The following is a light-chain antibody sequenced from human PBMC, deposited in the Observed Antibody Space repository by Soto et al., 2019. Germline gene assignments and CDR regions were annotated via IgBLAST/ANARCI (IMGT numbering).Light chain of an antibody. V-gene: IGLV2-23*02. Sequence: QSVLTQPASVSGSPGQSITISCTGTSSDVGSHNFVSWYQQRPGKASKLMIFEVTKRPSGVSSRFSASKSGNTASLTISGVQAEDEADYYCCSYAGTTTWVFGGGTKLTVL. CDR2: EVT. J-gene: IGLJ2*01. CDR3: CSYAGTTTWV. CDR1: SSDVGSHNF.